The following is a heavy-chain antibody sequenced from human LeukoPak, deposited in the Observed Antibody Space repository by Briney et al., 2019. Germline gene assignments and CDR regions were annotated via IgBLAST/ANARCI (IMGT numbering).Heavy chain of an antibody. D-gene: IGHD2-15*01. J-gene: IGHJ4*02. Sequence: GASVKVSCKAPENIFNRYDINWVRQATGQGLEWMGWTNPNSGNTVYAHKFQGRVTMTRTPSTSTAYMELSSLRSEDTAVYYCAFRYCTGGSCPSPFDYWGQGTLITVSS. V-gene: IGHV1-8*01. CDR3: AFRYCTGGSCPSPFDY. CDR2: TNPNSGNT. CDR1: ENIFNRYD.